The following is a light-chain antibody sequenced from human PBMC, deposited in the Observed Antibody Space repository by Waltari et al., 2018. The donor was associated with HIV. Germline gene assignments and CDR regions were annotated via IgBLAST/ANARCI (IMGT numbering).Light chain of an antibody. CDR1: ALPKQK. V-gene: IGLV3-25*03. CDR2: KDT. CDR3: QSTHSRGTYVV. Sequence: SYELTQPPSVSVSPGQTARITCPGDALPKQKAYWYQQKQGQAPLLVIYKDTERPSGIPERFSGASSGTTVTLTISGVQAEDEASYYCQSTHSRGTYVVFGGGTKLTVL. J-gene: IGLJ2*01.